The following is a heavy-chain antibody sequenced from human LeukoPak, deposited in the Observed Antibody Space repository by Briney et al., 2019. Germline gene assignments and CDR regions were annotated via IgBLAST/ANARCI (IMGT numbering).Heavy chain of an antibody. CDR1: GYSFTNYW. J-gene: IGHJ6*03. V-gene: IGHV5-51*01. Sequence: RGESLKISCKGSGYSFTNYWIGWVRQMPGKGLEWMGVIYPGDSDTRYSPSFQGQVTISADKSISTAYLQWSSLKASDSAMYYCARHIGYYTSGTGNYYYMDVWGKGTTVTISS. CDR2: IYPGDSDT. CDR3: ARHIGYYTSGTGNYYYMDV. D-gene: IGHD3-10*01.